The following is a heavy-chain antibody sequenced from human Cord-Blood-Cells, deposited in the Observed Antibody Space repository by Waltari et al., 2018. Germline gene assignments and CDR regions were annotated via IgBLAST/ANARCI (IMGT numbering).Heavy chain of an antibody. Sequence: EVQLVESGGGLVKPGGSLRLSCAASGFTFSSYSMNWVRQAPGKGLEWVSSISSSSSYIYYADSVKGRFTISRDNAKNSLYLQMNSLRAEDTPVYYCARDLEDDRYFDLWGRGTLVTVSS. CDR2: ISSSSSYI. J-gene: IGHJ2*01. V-gene: IGHV3-21*01. CDR1: GFTFSSYS. D-gene: IGHD3-22*01. CDR3: ARDLEDDRYFDL.